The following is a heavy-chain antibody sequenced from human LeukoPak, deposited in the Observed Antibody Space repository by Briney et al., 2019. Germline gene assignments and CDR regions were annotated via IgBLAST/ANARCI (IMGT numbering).Heavy chain of an antibody. Sequence: ASVKVSCKASGYTFTGYYMHWVRQAPGQGLEWMGWINPNSGGTNYAQKFQGRVTMTRDTSISTAYMELSRLRSDDTAVYYCARGLKITTGDYDFWSGYYRAYPYYFDYWGQGTLVTVSS. CDR3: ARGLKITTGDYDFWSGYYRAYPYYFDY. CDR2: INPNSGGT. V-gene: IGHV1-2*02. D-gene: IGHD3-3*01. J-gene: IGHJ4*02. CDR1: GYTFTGYY.